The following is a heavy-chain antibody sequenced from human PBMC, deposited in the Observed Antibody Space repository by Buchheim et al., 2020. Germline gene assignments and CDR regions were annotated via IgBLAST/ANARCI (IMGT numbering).Heavy chain of an antibody. J-gene: IGHJ4*02. V-gene: IGHV3-30*04. D-gene: IGHD2-2*01. CDR3: ARDFERLGYCSSTSCPYPGY. Sequence: QVQLVESGGGVVQPGRSLRLSCAASGFTFSSYAMHWVRQAPGKGLEWVAVISYDGSNKYYADSVKGRFTISRDNSKNTPYLQMNSLRAEDTAVYYCARDFERLGYCSSTSCPYPGYWGQGTL. CDR1: GFTFSSYA. CDR2: ISYDGSNK.